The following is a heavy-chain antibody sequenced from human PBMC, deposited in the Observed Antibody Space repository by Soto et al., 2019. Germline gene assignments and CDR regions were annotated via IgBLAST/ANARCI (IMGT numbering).Heavy chain of an antibody. CDR1: GGSISSYY. J-gene: IGHJ4*02. CDR3: ARAPRGNYGYPSYFDY. Sequence: QVQLQESGPGLVKPSETLSLTCTVSGGSISSYYWSWIRQPPGKGLEWIGYIYYSGNTNYNPSLKSRVTISVDTSKNPFSLKLSSVTAADTAVYYCARAPRGNYGYPSYFDYWGQGTLVTVSS. V-gene: IGHV4-59*01. CDR2: IYYSGNT. D-gene: IGHD3-10*01.